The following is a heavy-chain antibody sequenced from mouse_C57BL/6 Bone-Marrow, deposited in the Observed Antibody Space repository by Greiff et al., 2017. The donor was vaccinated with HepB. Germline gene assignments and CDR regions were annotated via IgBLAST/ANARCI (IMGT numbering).Heavy chain of an antibody. CDR1: GYSITSGYD. CDR2: ISYSGST. Sequence: VQLQQSGPGMVKPSQSLSLTCTVTGYSITSGYDWHWIRHFPGNKLEWMGYISYSGSTNYNPSLKSRISITHDTSKNHFFLKLNSVTTEDTATYYCARGYGTLFAYWGQGTLVTVSA. D-gene: IGHD2-10*02. CDR3: ARGYGTLFAY. J-gene: IGHJ3*01. V-gene: IGHV3-1*01.